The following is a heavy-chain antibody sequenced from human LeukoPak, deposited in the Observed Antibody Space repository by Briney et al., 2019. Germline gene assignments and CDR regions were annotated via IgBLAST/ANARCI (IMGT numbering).Heavy chain of an antibody. V-gene: IGHV3-30-3*01. D-gene: IGHD3-16*01. Sequence: PGRSLRLSCAASGLTFSSYAIHRVRQAPGKGLEWVAVISYDGSNKYYADSVKGRFTISRDNSKNTLYLQMSSLRAEDTAVYYCARVASITFGGVMVIDEYFQHWGQGTLVTVSS. CDR3: ARVASITFGGVMVIDEYFQH. CDR2: ISYDGSNK. CDR1: GLTFSSYA. J-gene: IGHJ1*01.